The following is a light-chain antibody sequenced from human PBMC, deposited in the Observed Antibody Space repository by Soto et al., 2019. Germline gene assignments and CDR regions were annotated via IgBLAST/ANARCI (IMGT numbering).Light chain of an antibody. CDR3: QHMRT. CDR1: QNINNW. J-gene: IGKJ1*01. Sequence: DIQMTQSPSTLSASIGDRVTITCRASQNINNWIAWYQQKPGKAPIFLIYDASTLESGVPSRFSGSGFGTEFSLTISSLQPDDFGSYYCQHMRTFGQGTKVEMK. CDR2: DAS. V-gene: IGKV1-5*01.